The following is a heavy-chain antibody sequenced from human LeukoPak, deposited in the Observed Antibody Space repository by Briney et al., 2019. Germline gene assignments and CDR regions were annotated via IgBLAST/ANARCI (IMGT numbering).Heavy chain of an antibody. Sequence: GGSLRLSCAASGFTFSDYYMSWIRQAPGKGLEWVSYISSSGSTIYYADSVTGRFTISRDNAKNSLYLQMNSLRAEDTAVYYCARDKDAAAAGSEFDYWGQGTLVTVSS. CDR1: GFTFSDYY. D-gene: IGHD6-13*01. V-gene: IGHV3-11*04. CDR3: ARDKDAAAAGSEFDY. J-gene: IGHJ4*02. CDR2: ISSSGSTI.